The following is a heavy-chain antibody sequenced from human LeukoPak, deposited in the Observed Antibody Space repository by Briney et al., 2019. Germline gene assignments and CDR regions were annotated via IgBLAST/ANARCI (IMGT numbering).Heavy chain of an antibody. Sequence: SETLSLTCTVSGYSISSGYYWGWIRQPPGKGLEWIGSSYHTGDTYYNPSLKSRVTISVDKPNKTFSLKLTSVTAADTAVYFCARDSRMASRTGTFDSWGQGMSVIVAS. V-gene: IGHV4-38-2*02. CDR2: SYHTGDT. J-gene: IGHJ4*02. CDR1: GYSISSGYY. D-gene: IGHD1-7*01. CDR3: ARDSRMASRTGTFDS.